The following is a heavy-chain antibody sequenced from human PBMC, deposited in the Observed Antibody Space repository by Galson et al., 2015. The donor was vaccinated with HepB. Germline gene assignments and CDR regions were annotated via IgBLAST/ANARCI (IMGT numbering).Heavy chain of an antibody. D-gene: IGHD4-17*01. CDR2: IGTAGDT. Sequence: SLRLSCAASGFTFSSYDMHWVRQATGKGLEWVSAIGTAGDTYYPGSVKGRFTISRENAKNSLYLQMNSLRAGDTAVYYCARGGPYGAHDYWGQGTLVTVSS. V-gene: IGHV3-13*01. CDR3: ARGGPYGAHDY. J-gene: IGHJ4*02. CDR1: GFTFSSYD.